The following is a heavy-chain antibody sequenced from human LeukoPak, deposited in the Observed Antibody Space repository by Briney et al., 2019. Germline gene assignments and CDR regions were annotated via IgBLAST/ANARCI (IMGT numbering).Heavy chain of an antibody. V-gene: IGHV3-23*01. CDR1: GFTFSSNA. CDR3: AKSTSTSSTSSYGMDV. Sequence: PPGGSRRLSCEASGFTFSSNAMSWVRQAPGKGLGWVSAIIGSGGSTYYADSVKGRFTISRDNSKNTLYLQMNSLRAEDTAVYYCAKSTSTSSTSSYGMDVWGQGTTVTVSS. CDR2: IIGSGGST. J-gene: IGHJ6*02. D-gene: IGHD2-2*01.